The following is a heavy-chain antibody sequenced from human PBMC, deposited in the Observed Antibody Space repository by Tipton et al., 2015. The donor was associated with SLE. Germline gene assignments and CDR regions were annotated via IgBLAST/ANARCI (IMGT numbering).Heavy chain of an antibody. CDR1: GFRFSSYW. Sequence: SLRLSCAASGFRFSSYWMSWVRQAPGKGLEWVANIKEDGSEKNYVDSVKGRFTISRDNAKNSLYLQMNSLRAEDTAVYYCARAGDGYNYYYYGMDVWGQGTTVTVSS. CDR3: ARAGDGYNYYYYGMDV. D-gene: IGHD5-24*01. CDR2: IKEDGSEK. V-gene: IGHV3-7*01. J-gene: IGHJ6*02.